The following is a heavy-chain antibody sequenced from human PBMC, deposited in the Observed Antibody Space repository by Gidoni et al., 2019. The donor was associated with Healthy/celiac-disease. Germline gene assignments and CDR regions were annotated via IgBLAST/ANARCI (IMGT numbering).Heavy chain of an antibody. J-gene: IGHJ4*02. Sequence: QLQLQESGPGLVKPSATLSLTCTVSGGSISSSSYYWGWIRQPPGKGLEWIGSIYYSGSTYYNPSLKSRVTISVDTSKNQFSLKLSSVTAADTAVYYCARLRGLMITFGGVLDYWGQGTLVTVSS. CDR2: IYYSGST. D-gene: IGHD3-16*01. CDR3: ARLRGLMITFGGVLDY. V-gene: IGHV4-39*01. CDR1: GGSISSSSYY.